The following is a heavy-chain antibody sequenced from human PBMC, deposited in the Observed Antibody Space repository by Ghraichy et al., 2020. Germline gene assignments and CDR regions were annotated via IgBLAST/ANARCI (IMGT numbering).Heavy chain of an antibody. V-gene: IGHV4-30-2*03. CDR2: IYSSGTT. CDR1: GGSISSGAYY. CDR3: ARRYTAFDI. D-gene: IGHD3-16*02. J-gene: IGHJ3*02. Sequence: SQTLSLTCSVSGGSISSGAYYWVWIRQPPGKGLEWIGSIYSSGTTYYNPSLKTRVTLSVDTSKNQFSLNLSSVTAADTAVYYCARRYTAFDIWGQGTMVTVSS.